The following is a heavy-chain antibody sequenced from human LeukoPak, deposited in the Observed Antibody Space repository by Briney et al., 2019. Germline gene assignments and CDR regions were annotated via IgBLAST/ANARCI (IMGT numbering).Heavy chain of an antibody. CDR3: AREDDDFNLLGIS. J-gene: IGHJ4*02. V-gene: IGHV1-69*06. D-gene: IGHD3-3*01. CDR2: IIPIFGTA. CDR1: GYTFTSYY. Sequence: ASVKVSCKASGYTFTSYYMHWVRQAPGQGLEWMGGIIPIFGTANYAQKFQGRVTITADKSTSTAYMELRSLRSDDTAVYYCAREDDDFNLLGISWGQGTLVTVSS.